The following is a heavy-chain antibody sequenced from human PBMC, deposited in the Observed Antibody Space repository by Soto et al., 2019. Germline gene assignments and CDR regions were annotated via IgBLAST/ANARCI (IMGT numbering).Heavy chain of an antibody. CDR3: ARDSLAFYDFWSGSYFDY. Sequence: GGSLRLSCAASGFTFSTFWMHWVRQAPGKGLEWVSRINSDGSKTTYADAVKGRFTISRDNSKNTLYLQMNSLRAEDTAVYYCARDSLAFYDFWSGSYFDYWGQGTLVTVSS. V-gene: IGHV3-74*01. CDR2: INSDGSKT. D-gene: IGHD3-3*01. J-gene: IGHJ4*02. CDR1: GFTFSTFW.